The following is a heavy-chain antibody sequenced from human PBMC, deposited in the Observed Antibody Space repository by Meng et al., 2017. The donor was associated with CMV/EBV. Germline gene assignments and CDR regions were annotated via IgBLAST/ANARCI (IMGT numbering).Heavy chain of an antibody. D-gene: IGHD3-3*01. CDR3: AREVTIFGVALTYYYYGMDV. CDR2: IYYSGGT. CDR1: GGSISSSSYY. J-gene: IGHJ6*02. Sequence: SETLSLTCTVSGGSISSSSYYWGWIRQPPGKGLEWIGSIYYSGGTYYNPSLKSRVTISVDTSKNQFSLKLSSVTAADTAVYYCAREVTIFGVALTYYYYGMDVWGQGTTVTVSS. V-gene: IGHV4-39*07.